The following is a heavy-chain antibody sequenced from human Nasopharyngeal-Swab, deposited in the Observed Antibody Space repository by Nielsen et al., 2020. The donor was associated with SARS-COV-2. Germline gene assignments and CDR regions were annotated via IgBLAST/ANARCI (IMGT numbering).Heavy chain of an antibody. V-gene: IGHV3-23*01. D-gene: IGHD3-10*01. CDR1: GFTFSSHA. J-gene: IGHJ6*03. Sequence: GESLKISCAASGFTFSSHAMTWVRQAPGKGLEWVSTISGGGGSTYYADSVKGRFTISRDNSKNTLYLQMNSLRAEDTAVYYCAKSRYSYGSGSYGYYYMDVWGKGTTVTVSS. CDR2: ISGGGGST. CDR3: AKSRYSYGSGSYGYYYMDV.